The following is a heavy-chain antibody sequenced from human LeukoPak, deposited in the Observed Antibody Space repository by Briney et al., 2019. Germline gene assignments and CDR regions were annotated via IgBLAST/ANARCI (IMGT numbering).Heavy chain of an antibody. CDR1: GLTFSTYG. CDR3: ARDSAWTYYYYYMDV. Sequence: GGSLRLSCAGPGLTFSTYGMSWVRQAPGKGLEWVSTITGSGATTYYADSVKGRFTISRDNAKNSLYLQMNSLRAEDTAVYYCARDSAWTYYYYYMDVWGKGTTVTVSS. CDR2: ITGSGATT. V-gene: IGHV3-23*01. J-gene: IGHJ6*03. D-gene: IGHD3/OR15-3a*01.